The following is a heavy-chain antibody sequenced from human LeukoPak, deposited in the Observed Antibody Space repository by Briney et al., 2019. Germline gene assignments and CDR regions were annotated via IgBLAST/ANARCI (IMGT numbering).Heavy chain of an antibody. D-gene: IGHD3-22*01. CDR2: IYYSGYT. V-gene: IGHV4-39*07. CDR3: ACLTTADAFDI. Sequence: SETLSLTCTVSGGSIGSNNYYWGWIRQPPGKGLEWIGSIYYSGYTYYNPSLKSRVTISVDTSKNQFSLKLSSVTAADTAVYYCACLTTADAFDIWGQGTMVTVSS. CDR1: GGSIGSNNYY. J-gene: IGHJ3*02.